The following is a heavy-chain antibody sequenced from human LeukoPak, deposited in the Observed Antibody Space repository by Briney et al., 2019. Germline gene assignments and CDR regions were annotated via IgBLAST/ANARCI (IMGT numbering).Heavy chain of an antibody. CDR3: VKWLLYYYYYYMDV. CDR1: RFTFSNAW. V-gene: IGHV3-15*01. CDR2: IKSKTDGGTT. Sequence: GGSLRLSCAASRFTFSNAWMSWVRQAPGKGLEWVGRIKSKTDGGTTDYAAPVKGRFTISRDDSKNTLYLQMNSLKTEDTAVYYCVKWLLYYYYYYMDVWGKGTTVTVSS. D-gene: IGHD3-22*01. J-gene: IGHJ6*03.